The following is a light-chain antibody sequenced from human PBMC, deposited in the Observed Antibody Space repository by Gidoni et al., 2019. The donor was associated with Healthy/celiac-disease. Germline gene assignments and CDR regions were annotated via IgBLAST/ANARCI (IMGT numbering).Light chain of an antibody. J-gene: IGLJ2*01. V-gene: IGLV3-21*03. Sequence: SYVLTQPPSVSVAPGKTARITCGGNNIGSKSVHWYQQKPGQAPVRVGYDDSDRPSGIPERFTGSNSGNTATMTISRVEGGDEADYYCQVWDSSSDHVVFGGGTKLTVL. CDR2: DDS. CDR1: NIGSKS. CDR3: QVWDSSSDHVV.